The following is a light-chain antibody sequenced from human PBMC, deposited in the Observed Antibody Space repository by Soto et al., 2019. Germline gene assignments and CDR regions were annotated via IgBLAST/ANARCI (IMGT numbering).Light chain of an antibody. J-gene: IGKJ5*01. V-gene: IGKV3-20*01. Sequence: EIVMTQSPATLSVSPGERATLSCRASQSVSSSYLAWYQQKPGQAPRLLIYGASTRATGIPDRFSGDGSVTHFTLTISRLEAEDFVRYYCQQYGSSPITSGQGTRL. CDR2: GAS. CDR3: QQYGSSPIT. CDR1: QSVSSSY.